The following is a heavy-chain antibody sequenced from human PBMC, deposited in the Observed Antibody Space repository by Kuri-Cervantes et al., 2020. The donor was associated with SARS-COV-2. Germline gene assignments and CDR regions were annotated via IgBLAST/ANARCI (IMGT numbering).Heavy chain of an antibody. D-gene: IGHD3-3*01. CDR3: ARDPRDYDFWFDY. Sequence: GESLKISCAASGFTLSSYAMHWVRQAPGKGLEWVAVISYDGSNKYYADSVKGRFTISRDNAKNSLYLQMNSLRAEDTAVYYCARDPRDYDFWFDYWGQGTLGTVSS. J-gene: IGHJ4*02. CDR1: GFTLSSYA. CDR2: ISYDGSNK. V-gene: IGHV3-30-3*01.